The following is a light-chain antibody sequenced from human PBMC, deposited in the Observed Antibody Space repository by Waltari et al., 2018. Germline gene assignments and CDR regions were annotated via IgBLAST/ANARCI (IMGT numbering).Light chain of an antibody. CDR2: GAS. CDR1: QSVSSNY. Sequence: EIVLTQSPGTLSLSPGERATLSCRASQSVSSNYLVWYQQKPGQAPRLLIYGASSRATGIQDRFSGSGSGTDFTLTISRLEPEDFAVYYCQQYGSSPPYTFGQGTKLEIK. J-gene: IGKJ2*01. V-gene: IGKV3-20*01. CDR3: QQYGSSPPYT.